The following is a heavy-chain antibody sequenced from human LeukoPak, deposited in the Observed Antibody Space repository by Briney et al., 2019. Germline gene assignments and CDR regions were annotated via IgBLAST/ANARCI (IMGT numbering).Heavy chain of an antibody. Sequence: GGSVRLSCAASAFSFSTCAMHWVRQPPGQGLEWVSTISSNGGMTFYSHSLKGRFTITRDTSKSTLYLQMSSLRGDDTAVYYCAVHGDVEPRNGFDICGERKTASVSS. CDR2: ISSNGGMT. D-gene: IGHD1-1*01. CDR3: AVHGDVEPRNGFDI. CDR1: AFSFSTCA. V-gene: IGHV3-23*01. J-gene: IGHJ3*02.